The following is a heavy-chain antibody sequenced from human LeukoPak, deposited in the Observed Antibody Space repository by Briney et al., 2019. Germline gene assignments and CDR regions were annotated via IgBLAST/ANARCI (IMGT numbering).Heavy chain of an antibody. CDR1: GYXFPNYW. D-gene: IGHD5-24*01. Sequence: GESLKISCKGSGYXFPNYWITWVRQMPGKGLEWMGIIYPADSDTKYSPSFQGQVTISADRSINTAYLQWSSLRASDTAMYYCARSPRDGYHDSFDIWGQGTMVTVSS. J-gene: IGHJ3*02. V-gene: IGHV5-51*01. CDR2: IYPADSDT. CDR3: ARSPRDGYHDSFDI.